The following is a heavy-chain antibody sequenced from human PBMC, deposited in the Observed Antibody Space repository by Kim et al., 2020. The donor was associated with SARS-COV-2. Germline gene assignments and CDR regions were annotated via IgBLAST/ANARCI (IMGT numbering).Heavy chain of an antibody. J-gene: IGHJ5*02. CDR3: ARGDYGDYAGFDP. CDR2: IYYSGST. V-gene: IGHV4-31*03. D-gene: IGHD4-17*01. Sequence: SETLSLTCTVSGGSISSGGYYWSWIRQHPGKGLEWIGYIYYSGSTYYNPSLKSRVTISVDTSKNQFSLKLSSVTAADTAVYYCARGDYGDYAGFDPWGQGTLVTVSS. CDR1: GGSISSGGYY.